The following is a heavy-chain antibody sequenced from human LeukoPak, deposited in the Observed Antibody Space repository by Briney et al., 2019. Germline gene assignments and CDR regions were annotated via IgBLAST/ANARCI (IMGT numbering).Heavy chain of an antibody. CDR2: ISSSSSYI. D-gene: IGHD5-12*01. CDR3: ASPRGYSGYD. V-gene: IGHV3-21*01. Sequence: GGSLRLSCAASGFTVEAHFMNWVRQAPGKGLEWVSSISSSSSYIYYADSVKGRFTISRDNAKNSLYLQMNSLRAEDTAVYYCASPRGYSGYDWGQGTLVTVSS. J-gene: IGHJ4*02. CDR1: GFTVEAHF.